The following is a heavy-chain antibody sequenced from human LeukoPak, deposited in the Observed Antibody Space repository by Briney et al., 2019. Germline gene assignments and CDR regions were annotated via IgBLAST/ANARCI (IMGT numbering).Heavy chain of an antibody. CDR1: GFTFSSYS. CDR2: ISSSSSTI. J-gene: IGHJ4*02. CDR3: ARWYCTSTNCYYDY. V-gene: IGHV3-48*01. D-gene: IGHD2-2*01. Sequence: GGSLRLSCAASGFTFSSYSMNWVRQAPGKGLEWVSYISSSSSTIYYADSVKGRFTISRDNAKNSLYLQMNSLRAEDTALYYCARWYCTSTNCYYDYWGQGTLVTVSS.